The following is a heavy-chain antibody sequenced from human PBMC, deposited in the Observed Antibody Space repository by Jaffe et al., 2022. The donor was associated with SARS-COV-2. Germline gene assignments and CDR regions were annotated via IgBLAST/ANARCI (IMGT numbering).Heavy chain of an antibody. CDR1: GFTFTYYS. V-gene: IGHV3-21*01. J-gene: IGHJ4*02. Sequence: EVQLVESGGGLVNPGGSLRLSCAASGFTFTYYSMNWVRQAPGKGLEWVSSISSSSRYIYYADSLKGRFTISRDNAKNSLYLQMNSLRAEDTAVYYCARDREEQHYFDSWGQGTLVTVSS. CDR2: ISSSSRYI. D-gene: IGHD6-13*01. CDR3: ARDREEQHYFDS.